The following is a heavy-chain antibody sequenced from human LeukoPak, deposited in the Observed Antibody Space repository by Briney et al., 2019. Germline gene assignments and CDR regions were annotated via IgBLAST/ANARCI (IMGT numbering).Heavy chain of an antibody. V-gene: IGHV1-2*02. CDR2: INPDNGGT. D-gene: IGHD5-12*01. CDR3: ARDPSNSGYDYLYYFDY. CDR1: GYTFTGYY. Sequence: ASVNVSCKASGYTFTGYYMHWVRQAPGQGLGWMGWINPDNGGTNYAQKFQGRVTMTRDMSISTAYMELSRLRSDDTAVYYCARDPSNSGYDYLYYFDYWGQGTLVTVSS. J-gene: IGHJ4*02.